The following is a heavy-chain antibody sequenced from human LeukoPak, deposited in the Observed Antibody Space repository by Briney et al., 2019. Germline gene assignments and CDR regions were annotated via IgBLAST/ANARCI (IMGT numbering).Heavy chain of an antibody. V-gene: IGHV3-53*01. J-gene: IGHJ4*02. D-gene: IGHD6-19*01. Sequence: PGGSLRLSCAASGFTVSSNYMSWVRQAPGKGLEWVSVIYSGGSTYYADSVKGRFTISRDNSKNTLYLQMNSLRAEDTAVYYCARDSEYSSGWLDYWGQGTLVTVPS. CDR3: ARDSEYSSGWLDY. CDR1: GFTVSSNY. CDR2: IYSGGST.